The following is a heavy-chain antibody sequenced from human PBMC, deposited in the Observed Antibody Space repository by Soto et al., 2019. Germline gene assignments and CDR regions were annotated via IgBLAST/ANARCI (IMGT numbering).Heavy chain of an antibody. V-gene: IGHV1-8*01. CDR1: GYTLTSYD. CDR3: ARGEDIVVVVAATDNWFDP. Sequence: QVQLVQSGAEVKKPGASVKVSCKASGYTLTSYDINWVRQATGQGLEWMGWMNPNSGNTGYAQKFQGRVTMTRNTSISTAYMELSSLRSEDTAVYYCARGEDIVVVVAATDNWFDPRGQGTLVTVSS. CDR2: MNPNSGNT. J-gene: IGHJ5*02. D-gene: IGHD2-15*01.